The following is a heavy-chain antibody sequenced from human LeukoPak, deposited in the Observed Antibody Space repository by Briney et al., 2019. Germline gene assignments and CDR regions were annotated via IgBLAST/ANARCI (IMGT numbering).Heavy chain of an antibody. Sequence: GGSLRLSCAASGFPFSIYWMTWVRQAPGKRLEWVANIKQDGSEKYYVDSVKGRFTISRDNAKNSLYLQMNSLRAEDTAVYYCARCGYSYYYLLADYDYYMDVWGKGTTVTVSS. D-gene: IGHD5-18*01. V-gene: IGHV3-7*01. CDR3: ARCGYSYYYLLADYDYYMDV. J-gene: IGHJ6*03. CDR1: GFPFSIYW. CDR2: IKQDGSEK.